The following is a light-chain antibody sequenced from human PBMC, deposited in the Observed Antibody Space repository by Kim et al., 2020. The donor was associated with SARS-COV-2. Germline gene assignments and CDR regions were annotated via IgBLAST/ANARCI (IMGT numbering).Light chain of an antibody. CDR2: GAS. J-gene: IGKJ2*01. CDR1: QSVASN. Sequence: EIVLTQSPGTLSVSPGERVVLSCRASQSVASNLAWYQQKPGQAPRLLIYGASTRATGIPARFSGSGSGTEFTLTISSLQSEDFAVYYCQQCNNLPPMYTFGQGTKLEI. V-gene: IGKV3-15*01. CDR3: QQCNNLPPMYT.